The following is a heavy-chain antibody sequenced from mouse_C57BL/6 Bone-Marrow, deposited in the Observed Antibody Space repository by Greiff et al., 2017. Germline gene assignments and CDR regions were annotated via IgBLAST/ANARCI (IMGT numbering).Heavy chain of an antibody. Sequence: EVKLVESGGGLVKPGGSLKLSCAASGFTFSSYAMSWVRQTPEKRLEWVATISDGGSYTYYPDNVKGRFTLSRDNAKNKLYLQMSHLKSEDTAMYYCARDRECYGSSPAWFAYWGQGTLVTVSA. V-gene: IGHV5-4*03. CDR2: ISDGGSYT. J-gene: IGHJ3*01. CDR3: ARDRECYGSSPAWFAY. D-gene: IGHD1-1*01. CDR1: GFTFSSYA.